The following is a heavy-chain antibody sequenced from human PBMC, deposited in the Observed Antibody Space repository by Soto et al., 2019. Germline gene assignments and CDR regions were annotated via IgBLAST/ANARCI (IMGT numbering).Heavy chain of an antibody. CDR1: GGSINSGDYY. CDR2: IYYSGST. V-gene: IGHV4-30-4*01. CDR3: ARAKGLVTVTTSWFDP. D-gene: IGHD4-17*01. Sequence: SETLSLTCTVSGGSINSGDYYWSWIRQPPGKGLEWIGYIYYSGSTYYNPSLKSRVSISADTSKNQFSLKLSSVTAADTAVYYCARAKGLVTVTTSWFDPWGQGTLVTVSS. J-gene: IGHJ5*02.